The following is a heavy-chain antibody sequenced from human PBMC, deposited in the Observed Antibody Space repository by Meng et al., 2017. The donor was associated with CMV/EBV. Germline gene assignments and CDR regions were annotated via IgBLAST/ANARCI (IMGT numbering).Heavy chain of an antibody. J-gene: IGHJ4*01. CDR2: ISSSSSYI. Sequence: ESLMPSCAASGFPLSSYSMNWVRQAPGKGLEWVSSISSSSSYIYYADPVKGRFTITRDNAKNSLYLQMNSLRAEDTAVYYCARACVAYCSSTRCYGYFDYWGQGTLVTVSS. D-gene: IGHD2-2*01. CDR3: ARACVAYCSSTRCYGYFDY. CDR1: GFPLSSYS. V-gene: IGHV3-21*01.